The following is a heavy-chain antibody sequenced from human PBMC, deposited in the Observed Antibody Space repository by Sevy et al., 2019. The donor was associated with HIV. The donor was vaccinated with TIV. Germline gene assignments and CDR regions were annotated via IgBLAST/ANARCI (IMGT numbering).Heavy chain of an antibody. V-gene: IGHV3-7*03. D-gene: IGHD2-2*01. CDR2: IKRDGSEK. Sequence: GGSLRLSCAASGFTFSNYWMSWVRQAPGKALEWVANIKRDGSEKYYVASVKGLFTISRDNAKTSLYLQMNSLRVEDTAMYYCARDCSSANCLWGMDVWGQGTMVTVSS. CDR3: ARDCSSANCLWGMDV. CDR1: GFTFSNYW. J-gene: IGHJ6*02.